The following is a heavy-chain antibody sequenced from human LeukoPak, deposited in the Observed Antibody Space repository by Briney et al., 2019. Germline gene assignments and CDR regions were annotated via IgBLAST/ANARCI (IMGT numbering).Heavy chain of an antibody. V-gene: IGHV3-11*03. Sequence: GGSLRLSCAASGFTFSDYYMSWLRQAPAKGLEWVSYISPSSSYTDYADSVKGRFTISRDNAKNSLYLQMNSLRAEDTAVYSCAKFSPMTASHYFDFWGQGTLVTVSS. J-gene: IGHJ4*02. CDR1: GFTFSDYY. CDR3: AKFSPMTASHYFDF. D-gene: IGHD2-21*02. CDR2: ISPSSSYT.